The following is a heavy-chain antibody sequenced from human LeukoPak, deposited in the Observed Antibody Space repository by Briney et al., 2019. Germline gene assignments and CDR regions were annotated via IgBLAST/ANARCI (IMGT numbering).Heavy chain of an antibody. D-gene: IGHD2-15*01. Sequence: GGSLRLSCAASGFTLSGYWMDWVRQAPGKGLEWVANIKPDGSEIYYVDSVKGRFTISRDNAKNSLYLQMNSLRVEDTAVYYCTRSLDYWGQGTLVTVSS. CDR2: IKPDGSEI. CDR3: TRSLDY. J-gene: IGHJ4*02. V-gene: IGHV3-7*02. CDR1: GFTLSGYW.